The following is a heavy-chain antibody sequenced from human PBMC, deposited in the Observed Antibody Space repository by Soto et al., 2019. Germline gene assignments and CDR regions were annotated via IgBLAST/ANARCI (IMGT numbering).Heavy chain of an antibody. CDR2: IYPGDSDT. D-gene: IGHD4-17*01. CDR3: ARHAETVTQATPEYFQH. CDR1: GYSFTSYW. V-gene: IGHV5-51*01. Sequence: GESLKISCKGSGYSFTSYWIGWVRQMPGKGLEWMGIIYPGDSDTRYGPSFQGQVTISADKSISTAYLQWSSLKASDTAMYYCARHAETVTQATPEYFQHWGQGTLVTVSS. J-gene: IGHJ1*01.